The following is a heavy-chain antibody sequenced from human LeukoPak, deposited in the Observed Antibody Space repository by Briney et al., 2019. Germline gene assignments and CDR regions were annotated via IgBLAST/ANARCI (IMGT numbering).Heavy chain of an antibody. Sequence: ASVKVSCKASGGTFSSYAISWVRQAPGQGLEWMGGIIPIFGTANYAQKFQGRVTITADESTSTAYMELSSLRSEDTAVYYCARERNKWLSKRVYSFDPWGQGTLVTVSS. CDR1: GGTFSSYA. CDR3: ARERNKWLSKRVYSFDP. CDR2: IIPIFGTA. V-gene: IGHV1-69*13. D-gene: IGHD3-22*01. J-gene: IGHJ5*02.